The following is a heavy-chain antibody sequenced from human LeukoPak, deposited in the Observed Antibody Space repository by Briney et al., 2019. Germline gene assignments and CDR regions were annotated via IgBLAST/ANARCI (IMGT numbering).Heavy chain of an antibody. J-gene: IGHJ4*02. CDR3: VRVSRSLGAPIDY. CDR2: TYYWSKWDN. V-gene: IGHV6-1*01. D-gene: IGHD1-26*01. CDR1: GDSVSSNSAA. Sequence: SQTLSLTCAISGDSVSSNSAAWNWIRQSPSRGLEWLGRTYYWSKWDNDYAVSVKSRITIKPDTFKNQFSLQLNSVTPEDTAVYYCVRVSRSLGAPIDYWGQGTLVTVSS.